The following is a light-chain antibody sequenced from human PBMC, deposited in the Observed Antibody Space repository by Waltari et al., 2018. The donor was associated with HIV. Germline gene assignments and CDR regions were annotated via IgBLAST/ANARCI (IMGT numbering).Light chain of an antibody. V-gene: IGLV3-1*01. CDR3: QTWDSNNLI. CDR2: DNT. J-gene: IGLJ2*01. CDR1: DLVTRD. Sequence: SYEVTQPRSVSVSPGQTATLPRSGHDLVTRDVFSYPQNPGQSPVLVMSDNTKRPSGIPARFSGGNSGNTATLTISGTQAMDEDDYYCQTWDSNNLIFGGGTKLTV.